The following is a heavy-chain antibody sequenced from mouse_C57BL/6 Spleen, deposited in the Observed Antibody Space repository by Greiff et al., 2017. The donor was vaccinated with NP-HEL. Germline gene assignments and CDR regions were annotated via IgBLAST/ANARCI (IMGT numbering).Heavy chain of an antibody. CDR1: GFTFSSYA. D-gene: IGHD3-1*01. CDR2: ISDGGSYT. Sequence: EVQLVESGGGLVKPGGSLKLSCAASGFTFSSYAMSWVRQTPEKRLEWVATISDGGSYTYYPDNVKGRFTISRDNAKNNLYLQMSHLKSEDTAMYYCARRGLRDYFDYWGQGTTLTVSS. J-gene: IGHJ2*01. V-gene: IGHV5-4*03. CDR3: ARRGLRDYFDY.